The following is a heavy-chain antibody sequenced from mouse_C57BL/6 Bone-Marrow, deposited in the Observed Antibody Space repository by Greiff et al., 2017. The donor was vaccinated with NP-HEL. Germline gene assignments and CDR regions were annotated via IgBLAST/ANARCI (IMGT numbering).Heavy chain of an antibody. V-gene: IGHV5-16*01. D-gene: IGHD2-3*01. CDR1: GFTFSDYY. Sequence: EVKLVESEGGLVQPGSSMKLSCTPSGFTFSDYYMAWVRQGPEKGLEWVANINYDGSSTYYLDSLKGSFILSRDNATNILYLQMSSLKSEDTATYYCARGSYDGDPFDVWGTGTTVTVSS. CDR3: ARGSYDGDPFDV. J-gene: IGHJ1*03. CDR2: INYDGSST.